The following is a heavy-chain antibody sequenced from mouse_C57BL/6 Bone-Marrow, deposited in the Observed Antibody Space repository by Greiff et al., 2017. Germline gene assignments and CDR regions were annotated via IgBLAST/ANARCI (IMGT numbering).Heavy chain of an antibody. V-gene: IGHV1-85*01. CDR3: ARLGVRGSSGDWYLDV. J-gene: IGHJ1*03. CDR2: IYPRDGST. D-gene: IGHD1-1*01. CDR1: GYTFTSYD. Sequence: QVQLQQSGPELVKPGASVKLSCKASGYTFTSYDINWVKQRPGQGLEWIGWIYPRDGSTKYNEKFKGKATLTVDTSSSTAYMELHSLTSEDSAVYFCARLGVRGSSGDWYLDVWGTGTTVTVSS.